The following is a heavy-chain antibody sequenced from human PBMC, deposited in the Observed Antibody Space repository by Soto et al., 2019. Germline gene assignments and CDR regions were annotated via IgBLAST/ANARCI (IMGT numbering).Heavy chain of an antibody. V-gene: IGHV6-1*01. CDR3: ARDFSPSTAGAFDI. Sequence: QSQTLSLTCAISGDRVSSNSAAWNWIRQSPSRGLEWLGRTYYRSKWYNDYAVSVKSRITINPDTSKNQFSLQLNSVTPEDTAVYYCARDFSPSTAGAFDIWGQGTMVTVSS. J-gene: IGHJ3*02. D-gene: IGHD4-4*01. CDR2: TYYRSKWYN. CDR1: GDRVSSNSAA.